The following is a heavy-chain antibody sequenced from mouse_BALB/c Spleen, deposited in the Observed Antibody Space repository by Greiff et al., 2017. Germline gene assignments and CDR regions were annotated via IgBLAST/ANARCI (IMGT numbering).Heavy chain of an antibody. Sequence: EVQLVESGGGLVKPGGSLKLSCAASGFTFSSYAMSWVRQTPEKRLEWVASISSGGSTYYPDSVKGRFTISRDNARNILYLQMSSLRSEDTAMYYCARGGSTTVGFDYWGQGTTLTVSS. D-gene: IGHD1-1*01. CDR2: ISSGGST. V-gene: IGHV5-6-5*01. CDR1: GFTFSSYA. J-gene: IGHJ2*01. CDR3: ARGGSTTVGFDY.